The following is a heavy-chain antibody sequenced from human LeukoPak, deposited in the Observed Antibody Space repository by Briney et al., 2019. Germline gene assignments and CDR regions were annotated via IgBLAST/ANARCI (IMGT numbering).Heavy chain of an antibody. J-gene: IGHJ3*02. CDR2: LLYSGST. V-gene: IGHV4-39*07. D-gene: IGHD3-22*01. CDR3: ASLTTADAFDI. CDR1: GVSISSTNYF. Sequence: SETLSLTCSVSGVSISSTNYFWGWIRQPPGEGLEWIGGLLYSGSTYYHPSLKSRVTISVDTSKNQFSLKLSSVTAADTAVFYCASLTTADAFDIWGQGTMVTVSS.